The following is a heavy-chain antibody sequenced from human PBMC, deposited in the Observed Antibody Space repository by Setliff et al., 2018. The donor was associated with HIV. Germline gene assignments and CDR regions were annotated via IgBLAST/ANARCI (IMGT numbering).Heavy chain of an antibody. D-gene: IGHD6-13*01. CDR2: FDPEDGER. CDR3: ARGWIEQQLVWNY. J-gene: IGHJ4*02. Sequence: ASVKVSCKVFGYTLAALSIHWVRQAPGKGLEWMGGFDPEDGERINAEKFQGRVTMTADTSISTAYMEVSSLRSEDTAVYYCARGWIEQQLVWNYWGQGTLVTSPQ. CDR1: GYTLAALS. V-gene: IGHV1-24*01.